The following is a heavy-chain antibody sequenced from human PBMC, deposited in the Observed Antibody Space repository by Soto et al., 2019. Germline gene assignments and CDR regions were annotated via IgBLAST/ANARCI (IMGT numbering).Heavy chain of an antibody. CDR3: ARGSRVVVVVAASWFDP. Sequence: QVQLQQWGAGLLKPSETLSLTCAVYGGSFSGYYWSWIRQPPGKGLEWIGEINHSGSTNYNPSLKSRVNISVDTSKNQFSLKVGSVTAAGTAVYDCARGSRVVVVVAASWFDPWGQGTLVTVSS. D-gene: IGHD2-15*01. CDR2: INHSGST. V-gene: IGHV4-34*01. CDR1: GGSFSGYY. J-gene: IGHJ5*02.